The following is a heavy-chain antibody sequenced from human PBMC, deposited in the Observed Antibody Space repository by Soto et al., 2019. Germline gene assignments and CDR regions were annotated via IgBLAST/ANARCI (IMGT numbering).Heavy chain of an antibody. V-gene: IGHV3-48*03. Sequence: EVQLVESGGDLVQPGGSLRLSCAASGFTVSSHEMNWIRQAPGKGLEWVSYISSSGTTMYYADSVKGRFTISRDNAKNSMFLQMNSLRAEDTALYYCARGGVYWGQGTLVTVST. D-gene: IGHD2-8*01. CDR3: ARGGVY. CDR1: GFTVSSHE. J-gene: IGHJ4*02. CDR2: ISSSGTTM.